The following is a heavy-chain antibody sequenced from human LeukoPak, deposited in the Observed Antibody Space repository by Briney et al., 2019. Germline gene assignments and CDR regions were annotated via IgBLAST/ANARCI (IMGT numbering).Heavy chain of an antibody. V-gene: IGHV4-4*07. CDR2: IDTSGST. Sequence: SETLSLTCTVSGGSISSYYWSWIRQPAGKGLEWMGGIDTSGSTNYHPSLKSRVTMSADTSKNQLSLKLSSVTAADTGVYYWARDYRGDAFDTWGQGTMVTVSS. CDR3: ARDYRGDAFDT. CDR1: GGSISSYY. D-gene: IGHD4-11*01. J-gene: IGHJ3*02.